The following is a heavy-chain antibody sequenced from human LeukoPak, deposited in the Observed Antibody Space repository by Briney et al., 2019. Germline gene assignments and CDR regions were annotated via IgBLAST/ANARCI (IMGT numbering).Heavy chain of an antibody. D-gene: IGHD2-15*01. CDR3: ARGRAARALNKKNWFDP. V-gene: IGHV4-39*07. J-gene: IGHJ5*02. Sequence: SETLSLTCTVSGGSISSSSHYWSWIRQPPGKGLEWIASINYSGSTYYNPSLKSRVTISVDTSKNQFSLKLSSVTAADTAVYYCARGRAARALNKKNWFDPWGQGTLVTVSS. CDR1: GGSISSSSHY. CDR2: INYSGST.